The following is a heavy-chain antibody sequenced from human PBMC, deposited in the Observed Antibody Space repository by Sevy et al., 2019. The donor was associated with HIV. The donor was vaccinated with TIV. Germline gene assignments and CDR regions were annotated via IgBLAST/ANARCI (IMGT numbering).Heavy chain of an antibody. CDR1: EFTFSSYS. Sequence: GGSLRLSCAASEFTFSSYSMNWVRQAPGKGLEWVSPISRSSSYIYYADSVKGRFTISRDNAKNSLFLQMNSLRAEDTAVYYCARDKSTTAYYGMDVWGQGTTVTVSS. J-gene: IGHJ6*02. CDR2: ISRSSSYI. CDR3: ARDKSTTAYYGMDV. V-gene: IGHV3-21*01. D-gene: IGHD2-21*01.